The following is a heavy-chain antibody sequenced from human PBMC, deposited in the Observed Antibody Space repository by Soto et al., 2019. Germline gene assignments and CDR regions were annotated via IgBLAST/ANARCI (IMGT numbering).Heavy chain of an antibody. CDR1: GGTFSSYA. V-gene: IGHV1-69*13. CDR2: IIPIFGTA. Sequence: ASVKVSCKASGGTFSSYAISWVRQAPGQGLEWMGGIIPIFGTANYAQKFQGRVTITADESTSTAYMELSSLRSEDTAVYYCARSIYYYDSSGYFASPWDYYYYGMDVWGQGTTVTVSS. J-gene: IGHJ6*02. CDR3: ARSIYYYDSSGYFASPWDYYYYGMDV. D-gene: IGHD3-22*01.